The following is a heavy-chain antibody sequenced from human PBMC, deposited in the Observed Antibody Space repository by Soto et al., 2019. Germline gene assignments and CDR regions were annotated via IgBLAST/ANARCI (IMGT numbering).Heavy chain of an antibody. CDR3: ARMPPIAVAGLDC. V-gene: IGHV4-61*01. J-gene: IGHJ4*02. CDR2: MYYSGST. CDR1: GGSVSSGSYY. Sequence: PSETLSLTCTVSGGSVSSGSYYWSWIRQPPGKGLEWIGYMYYSGSTNYNPFLKSRVTISVDKSKNQFSLKLSPVTAADTAVYYCARMPPIAVAGLDCWGQGTLVTVSS. D-gene: IGHD6-19*01.